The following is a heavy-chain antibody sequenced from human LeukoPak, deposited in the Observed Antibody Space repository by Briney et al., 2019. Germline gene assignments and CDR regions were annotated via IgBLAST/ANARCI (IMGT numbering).Heavy chain of an antibody. CDR3: ARDDYYDSSGP. Sequence: SETLSLTCTVSGGSISSGSYYWSWIRQPAGKGLEWIGRIYTSGSTNYNPSLKSRVTISVDTSKNQFSLKLSSVTAADTAVYYCARDDYYDSSGPWGQGTLVTVSS. D-gene: IGHD3-22*01. CDR2: IYTSGST. J-gene: IGHJ5*02. V-gene: IGHV4-61*02. CDR1: GGSISSGSYY.